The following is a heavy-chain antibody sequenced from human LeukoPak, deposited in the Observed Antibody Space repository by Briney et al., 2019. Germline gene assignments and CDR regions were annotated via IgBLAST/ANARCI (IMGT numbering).Heavy chain of an antibody. Sequence: GGSLRLSCAASGFTFSNFAMSWVRQAPGKGLELVSGISGSGANTDYADSVKGRFTISRDNSKNTLYLQLNSLRAEDTAIYYCAKDLTYDYDSTGYYFDYWGQGTLVTVSS. CDR2: ISGSGANT. J-gene: IGHJ4*02. CDR3: AKDLTYDYDSTGYYFDY. D-gene: IGHD3-22*01. CDR1: GFTFSNFA. V-gene: IGHV3-23*01.